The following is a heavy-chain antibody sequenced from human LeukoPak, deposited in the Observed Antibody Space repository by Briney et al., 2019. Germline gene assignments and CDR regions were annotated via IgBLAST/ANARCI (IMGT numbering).Heavy chain of an antibody. Sequence: SETLSLTCTVSGGYITSYFWSWIRQPAGKEMEWIGRIYSTGSTNYNPSLKSRVTMSVDKSTNQFSLKLSSVTAADTAVYYCARAVVTISGADMKNYMDVWGAGTTVTVSS. D-gene: IGHD3-3*01. CDR2: IYSTGST. CDR1: GGYITSYF. J-gene: IGHJ6*03. V-gene: IGHV4-4*07. CDR3: ARAVVTISGADMKNYMDV.